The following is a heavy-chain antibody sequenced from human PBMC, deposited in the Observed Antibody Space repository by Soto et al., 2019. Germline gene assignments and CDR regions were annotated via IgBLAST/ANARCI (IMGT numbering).Heavy chain of an antibody. CDR1: GYTFTSYG. V-gene: IGHV1-18*01. CDR3: ARELTLLELPYYYNGMDV. J-gene: IGHJ6*02. D-gene: IGHD1-7*01. Sequence: ASVKGSCRASGYTFTSYGISWVRQAPGQVLEWMGWISAYNGNTNYAQKLQGRVTMTTDTSTSTAYMELRSLRSDDTAVYYCARELTLLELPYYYNGMDVWGQGTTVTVSS. CDR2: ISAYNGNT.